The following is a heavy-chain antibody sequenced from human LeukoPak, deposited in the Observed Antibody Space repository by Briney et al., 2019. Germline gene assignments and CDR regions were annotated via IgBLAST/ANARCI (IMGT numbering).Heavy chain of an antibody. CDR3: GGHAAMVTVAAFDI. CDR2: ISYDGSNT. J-gene: IGHJ3*02. D-gene: IGHD5-18*01. V-gene: IGHV3-30*03. CDR1: GFTFSGYG. Sequence: PGRSLRLSCAASGFTFSGYGMHWVRQAPGKGLDWVALISYDGSNTYYADSVKGRFTISRDISNNTLYLQMNSLRPEDTAVYYCGGHAAMVTVAAFDIWGQGTMVTVSS.